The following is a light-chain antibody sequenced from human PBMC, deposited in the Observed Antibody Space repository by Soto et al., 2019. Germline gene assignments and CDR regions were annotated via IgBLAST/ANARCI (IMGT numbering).Light chain of an antibody. J-gene: IGLJ2*01. CDR2: EVS. CDR1: SSDVGGYNY. CDR3: SSYTSSSTRVV. V-gene: IGLV2-14*01. Sequence: QSALTQPASVSGSPGQSITISCTGTSSDVGGYNYVSWYQQHPGKAPKLMIYEVSNRPSGVSNRFSGSKSGETASLTISGLQAEDEADYYCSSYTSSSTRVVFGGGTQLTVL.